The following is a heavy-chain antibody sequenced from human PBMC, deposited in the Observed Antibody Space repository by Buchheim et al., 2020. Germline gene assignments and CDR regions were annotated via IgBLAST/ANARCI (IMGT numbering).Heavy chain of an antibody. D-gene: IGHD1-26*01. CDR3: ARGWDSGSYQGRAFDY. J-gene: IGHJ4*02. V-gene: IGHV4-34*01. CDR1: GGSFSGYY. Sequence: QVQLQESGPGLVKPSETLSLTCAVYGGSFSGYYWSWIRQPPGKGLEWIGEINHSGSTNYNPSLKSRVTISVDTSKNQFSLKLSSVTAADTAVYYCARGWDSGSYQGRAFDYWGQGTL. CDR2: INHSGST.